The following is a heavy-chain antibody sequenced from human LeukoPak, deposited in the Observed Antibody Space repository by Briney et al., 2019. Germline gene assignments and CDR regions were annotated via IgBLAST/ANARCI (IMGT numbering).Heavy chain of an antibody. D-gene: IGHD3-10*01. CDR3: ARDRAYGSGSYPAHFGY. CDR1: GFSFDEYA. CDR2: ISWNRGSI. Sequence: GRSLRLSCAASGFSFDEYAMHWVRQAPGKGLEWVSGISWNRGSIGYADSVKGRFTISRDNAKNSLYLQMNSLRAEDTAVYYCARDRAYGSGSYPAHFGYWGQGTLVTVSS. J-gene: IGHJ4*02. V-gene: IGHV3-9*01.